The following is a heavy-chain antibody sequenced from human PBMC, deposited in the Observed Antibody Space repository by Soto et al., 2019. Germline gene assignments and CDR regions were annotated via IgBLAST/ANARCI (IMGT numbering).Heavy chain of an antibody. CDR3: ARVRGHSGYDWYFIRWFDP. J-gene: IGHJ5*02. CDR1: GYTFTSYG. CDR2: ISAYNGNT. D-gene: IGHD5-12*01. V-gene: IGHV1-18*04. Sequence: GASVKVSCKASGYTFTSYGISWVRQAPGQGLEWMGWISAYNGNTNYAQKLQGRVTMTTDTSTSTAYMELRSLRSGDTAVYYCARVRGHSGYDWYFIRWFDPWGQGTLVTVSS.